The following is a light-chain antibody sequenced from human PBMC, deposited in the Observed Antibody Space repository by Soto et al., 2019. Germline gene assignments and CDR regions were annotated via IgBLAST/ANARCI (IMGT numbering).Light chain of an antibody. Sequence: EIVMTQSPATLSVSPGERATLSCRASQSVSGNLAWYQQKPGQAPRLLIYGASTRATGIPASFSGSGSGTEFTLTISSLQSEDFAVYYCQQYNNWPRTFGQGTKGAIK. J-gene: IGKJ1*01. CDR2: GAS. CDR1: QSVSGN. CDR3: QQYNNWPRT. V-gene: IGKV3-15*01.